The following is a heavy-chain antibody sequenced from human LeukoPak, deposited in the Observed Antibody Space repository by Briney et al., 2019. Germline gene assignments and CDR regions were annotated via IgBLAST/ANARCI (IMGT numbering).Heavy chain of an antibody. V-gene: IGHV1-69*13. D-gene: IGHD6-19*01. J-gene: IGHJ5*02. CDR2: IIPILGTA. CDR1: GGTFSSYA. CDR3: AREEIAVAGLTTNWFDP. Sequence: ASVKVSCKASGGTFSSYAISWVRQAPGQGLEWMGGIIPILGTANYAQKFQGRVTITADESTSTAYMELSSLRSEDTAVYYCAREEIAVAGLTTNWFDPWGQGTLVTVSS.